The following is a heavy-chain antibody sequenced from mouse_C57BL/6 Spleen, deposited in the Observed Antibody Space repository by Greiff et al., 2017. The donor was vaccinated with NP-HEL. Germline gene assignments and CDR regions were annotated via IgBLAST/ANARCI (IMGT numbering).Heavy chain of an antibody. D-gene: IGHD1-1*01. J-gene: IGHJ4*01. CDR1: GFTFSDYG. V-gene: IGHV5-17*01. CDR3: ARPGTTVVATGAMDY. Sequence: ESGGGLVKPGGSLKLSCAASGFTFSDYGMHWVRQAPEKGLEWVAYISSGSSTIYYADTVKGRFTISRDNAKNTLFLQMTSLRSEDTAMYYCARPGTTVVATGAMDYWGQGTSVTVSS. CDR2: ISSGSSTI.